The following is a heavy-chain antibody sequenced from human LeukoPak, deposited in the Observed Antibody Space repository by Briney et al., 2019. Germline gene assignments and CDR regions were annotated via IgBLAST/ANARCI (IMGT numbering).Heavy chain of an antibody. CDR1: GGSTGGGDYSISSGGYY. Sequence: PSETLSLTCSVSGGSTGGGDYSISSGGYYWSWVRQPPGKGLEWIGEINHSGSTNYNPSLKSRVTISVDTSKNQFSLKLSSVTAADTAVYYCARRITIFGVVIIPRFDPWGQGTLVTVSS. CDR3: ARRITIFGVVIIPRFDP. J-gene: IGHJ5*02. D-gene: IGHD3-3*01. CDR2: INHSGST. V-gene: IGHV4-30-2*01.